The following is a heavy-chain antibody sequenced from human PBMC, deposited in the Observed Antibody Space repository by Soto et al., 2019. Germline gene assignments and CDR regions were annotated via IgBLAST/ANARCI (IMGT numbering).Heavy chain of an antibody. CDR2: INAGNGNT. J-gene: IGHJ4*02. Sequence: QVQLVQSGAEVKKPGASVKVSCKASGYTFTSYAMHWVRQAPGQRLEWMGWINAGNGNTKYSQKFPGRVTITRDTSARTAYREVSSLRSEDTAVYYCARGDYYDIHDYWGQGTLVTVSS. V-gene: IGHV1-3*01. D-gene: IGHD3-22*01. CDR3: ARGDYYDIHDY. CDR1: GYTFTSYA.